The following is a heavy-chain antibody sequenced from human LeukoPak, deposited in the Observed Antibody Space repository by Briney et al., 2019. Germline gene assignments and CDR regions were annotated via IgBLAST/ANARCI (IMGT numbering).Heavy chain of an antibody. J-gene: IGHJ4*02. CDR3: ARRYAGTDDY. V-gene: IGHV5-10-1*01. CDR1: GYSFTSYW. CDR2: IDPSDSYT. Sequence: GESLKISCKGSGYSFTSYWISWVRQMPGKGLEWMGRIDPSDSYTNYSPSFQGHVTISADKSTSTAYLQWSSLRASDTAMYYCARRYAGTDDYWGQGTLVTVSS. D-gene: IGHD6-13*01.